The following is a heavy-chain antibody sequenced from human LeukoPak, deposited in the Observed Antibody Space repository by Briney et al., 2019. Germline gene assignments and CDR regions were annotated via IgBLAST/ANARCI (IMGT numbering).Heavy chain of an antibody. CDR3: ARKGRDYYGSGSYYPPDY. CDR1: GGPISSSSYY. V-gene: IGHV4-39*01. D-gene: IGHD3-10*01. Sequence: PSETLSLTCTVSGGPISSSSYYWGWIRQPPGKGLEWIGSIYYSGSTYYNPSLKSRVTISVDTSKNQFSLKLSSVTAADTAVYYCARKGRDYYGSGSYYPPDYWGQGTLVTVSS. CDR2: IYYSGST. J-gene: IGHJ4*02.